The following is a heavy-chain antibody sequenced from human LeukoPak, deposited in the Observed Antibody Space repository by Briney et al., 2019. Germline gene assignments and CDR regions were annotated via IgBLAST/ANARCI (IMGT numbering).Heavy chain of an antibody. V-gene: IGHV3-23*01. Sequence: GGSPRLSCAASEFDFSSHAMTWVRQAPGKGLVWVSAISISGSKTYYADSVKGRFTISRDNSKNTLYLQMNSLRAEDTAVYYCANEIRPNDYWGQGTQVTVSS. J-gene: IGHJ4*02. CDR2: ISISGSKT. CDR1: EFDFSSHA. D-gene: IGHD4-17*01. CDR3: ANEIRPNDY.